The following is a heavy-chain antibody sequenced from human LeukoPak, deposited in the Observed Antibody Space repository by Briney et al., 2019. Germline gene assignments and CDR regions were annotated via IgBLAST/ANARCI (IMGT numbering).Heavy chain of an antibody. J-gene: IGHJ4*02. CDR1: GGSISSVSYY. CDR3: ARHMGSYRGFDY. D-gene: IGHD1-26*01. CDR2: IYYSGTT. V-gene: IGHV4-61*01. Sequence: SQTLSLTCTVSGGSISSVSYYWSWIRQPPGKGLEWIGYIYYSGTTNYNPSLKSRVTISVDTSKNQFSLRLSSVTAADTAVYFCARHMGSYRGFDYWGQGTLVTASS.